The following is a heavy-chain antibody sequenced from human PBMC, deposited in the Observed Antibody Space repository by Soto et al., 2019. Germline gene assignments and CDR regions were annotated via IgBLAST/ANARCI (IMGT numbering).Heavy chain of an antibody. Sequence: SETLCLTCTVSGGSIGSYYWSWIRPPPGKGLEWIGFMYNSGSTHYNPFLKSRVTISLDTSKNQFSLNLRSVTAADTTVYYCASMGYHYGSGSYPLDYWGQGTLVTVSS. CDR1: GGSIGSYY. D-gene: IGHD3-10*01. V-gene: IGHV4-59*08. CDR3: ASMGYHYGSGSYPLDY. CDR2: MYNSGST. J-gene: IGHJ4*02.